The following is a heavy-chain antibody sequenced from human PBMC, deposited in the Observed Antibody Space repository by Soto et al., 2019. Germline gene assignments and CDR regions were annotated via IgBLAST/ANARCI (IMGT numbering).Heavy chain of an antibody. CDR1: GFTFSSYA. V-gene: IGHV3-23*01. J-gene: IGHJ4*02. Sequence: GGSLRLSCAASGFTFSSYAMSWFLQSPGKGLEWVSAISGSGGSTYYADSVKGRFTISRDNSKNTLYLQMNSLRAEDTAVYYCAKDLYDSSGPPLGWGQGTLVTVSS. CDR2: ISGSGGST. D-gene: IGHD3-22*01. CDR3: AKDLYDSSGPPLG.